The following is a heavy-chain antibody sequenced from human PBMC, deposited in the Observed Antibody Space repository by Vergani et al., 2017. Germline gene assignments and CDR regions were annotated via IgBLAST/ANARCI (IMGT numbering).Heavy chain of an antibody. CDR1: GGSISSSSYY. J-gene: IGHJ6*03. D-gene: IGHD6-19*01. Sequence: QLQLQESGPGLVKPSETLSLTCTVSGGSISSSSYYWGWIRQPPGKGLEWIGSIYYSGSTYYNPSLKSRVTISVDTSKNQFSLKLSSVTAADTAVYYCARGGSSGWAYYYYYMDVWGKGTTVTVSS. CDR3: ARGGSSGWAYYYYYMDV. V-gene: IGHV4-39*01. CDR2: IYYSGST.